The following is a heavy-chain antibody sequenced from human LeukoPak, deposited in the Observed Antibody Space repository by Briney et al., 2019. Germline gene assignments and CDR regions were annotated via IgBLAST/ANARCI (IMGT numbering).Heavy chain of an antibody. CDR2: ISSRSSYI. Sequence: GGSLRLSCAASGFTFSSYSMNWVRQAPGKGLEWVSSISSRSSYIYYADSVKGRFTISRDNAKNSLYLQMNSLRAEDTAVYYCARTTGGSIAVAGLDYWGQGTLVTVSS. J-gene: IGHJ4*02. D-gene: IGHD6-19*01. V-gene: IGHV3-21*01. CDR1: GFTFSSYS. CDR3: ARTTGGSIAVAGLDY.